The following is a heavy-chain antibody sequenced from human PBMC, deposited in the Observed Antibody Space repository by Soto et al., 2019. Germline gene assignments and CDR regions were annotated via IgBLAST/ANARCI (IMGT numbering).Heavy chain of an antibody. D-gene: IGHD6-13*01. CDR3: ASFIAAAGHDAFDI. J-gene: IGHJ3*02. Sequence: PGGSLRLSCAASGFTFSSYAMHWVRQAPCKGLEWVAVISYDGSNKYYADSVKGRFTISRDNSKNTLYLQMNSLRAEDTAVYYCASFIAAAGHDAFDIWGQGTMVTVSS. V-gene: IGHV3-30-3*01. CDR2: ISYDGSNK. CDR1: GFTFSSYA.